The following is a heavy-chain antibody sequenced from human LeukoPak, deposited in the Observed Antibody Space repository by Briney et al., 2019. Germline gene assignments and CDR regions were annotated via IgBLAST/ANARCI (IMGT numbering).Heavy chain of an antibody. CDR1: GYTFTSYG. D-gene: IGHD3-3*01. CDR2: ISAYNGNT. CDR3: ARGGYDFWSGYYHRFDP. J-gene: IGHJ5*02. Sequence: ASVKVSCKASGYTFTSYGISWVRQAPGQGLEWMGWISAYNGNTNYAQKLQGRVTMTTDTSTSTAYMELRSLRSDDTAVCYCARGGYDFWSGYYHRFDPWGQGTLVTVSS. V-gene: IGHV1-18*01.